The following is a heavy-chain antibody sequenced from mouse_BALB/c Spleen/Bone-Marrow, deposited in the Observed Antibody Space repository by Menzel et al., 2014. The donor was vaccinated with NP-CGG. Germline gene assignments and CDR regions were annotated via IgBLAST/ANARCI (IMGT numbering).Heavy chain of an antibody. J-gene: IGHJ2*01. CDR1: GYSITNVYY. Sequence: EVQLVESGPGLVKPSQSLSLTCSVTGYSITNVYYWYWIRQLPGNKLEWMGYISYDGSSNYNPSLKNRISVTRDTSKNQFFLKLNSVTTEDAATYFCARGGKSYGNLLDYWGQGTTLTVSS. D-gene: IGHD2-1*01. CDR2: ISYDGSS. V-gene: IGHV3-6*02. CDR3: ARGGKSYGNLLDY.